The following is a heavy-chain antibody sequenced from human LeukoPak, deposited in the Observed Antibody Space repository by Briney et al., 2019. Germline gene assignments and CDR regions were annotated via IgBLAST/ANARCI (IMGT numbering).Heavy chain of an antibody. CDR2: ISYDGSNK. V-gene: IGHV3-30-3*01. J-gene: IGHJ2*01. CDR1: GFTFSSYA. CDR3: AKGGHADYGDYSHLWYFDL. D-gene: IGHD4-17*01. Sequence: GRSLRLSCAASGFTFSSYAMHWVRQAPGKGLEWVAVISYDGSNKYYADSVKGRFTISRDNSKNTLYLQMNSLRTEDTAVYYCAKGGHADYGDYSHLWYFDLWGRGTLVTVSS.